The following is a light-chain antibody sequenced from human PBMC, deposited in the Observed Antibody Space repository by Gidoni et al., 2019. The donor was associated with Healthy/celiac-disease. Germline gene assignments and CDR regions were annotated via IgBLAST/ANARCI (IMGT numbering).Light chain of an antibody. V-gene: IGKV1-16*02. CDR3: QQYNSYPLT. Sequence: DIQMHQSPSPLSASVGDSVTITCRARQGISNYLAWFQQKPGNAPKSLSYAASRVQSGVASKFSCRGCGADFTLTISILQPEDVATYYCQQYNSYPLTFGGGTRVEIK. CDR2: AAS. J-gene: IGKJ4*01. CDR1: QGISNY.